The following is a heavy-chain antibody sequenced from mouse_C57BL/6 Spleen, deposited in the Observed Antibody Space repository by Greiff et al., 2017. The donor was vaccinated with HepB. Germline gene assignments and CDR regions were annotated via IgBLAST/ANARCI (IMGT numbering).Heavy chain of an antibody. Sequence: VQLKESGPVLVKPGASVKMSCKASGYTFTDYYMNWVKQSHGKSLEWIGVINPYNGGTSYNQKFKGKATLTVDKSSSTDYMELNRLTSEDSAVYCCARRDYDSYYAMDYWGQGTSVTVSS. V-gene: IGHV1-19*01. D-gene: IGHD2-4*01. J-gene: IGHJ4*01. CDR3: ARRDYDSYYAMDY. CDR1: GYTFTDYY. CDR2: INPYNGGT.